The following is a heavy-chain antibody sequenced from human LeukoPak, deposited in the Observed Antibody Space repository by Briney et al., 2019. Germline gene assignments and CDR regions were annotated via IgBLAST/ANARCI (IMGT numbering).Heavy chain of an antibody. CDR3: ARRERSYYSPFDP. CDR2: INHSGST. Sequence: SETLSLTCAVYGGSFSGYYWSWIRQPPGKGLEWIGEINHSGSTNYNPSLKSRVTISVDTSKNQFSLKLSSVTAADTAVYYCARRERSYYSPFDPWGQGTLVTVSS. CDR1: GGSFSGYY. V-gene: IGHV4-34*01. J-gene: IGHJ5*02. D-gene: IGHD1-26*01.